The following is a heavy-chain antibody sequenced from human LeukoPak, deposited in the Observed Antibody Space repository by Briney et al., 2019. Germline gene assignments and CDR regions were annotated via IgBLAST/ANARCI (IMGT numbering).Heavy chain of an antibody. CDR2: ISSSGITI. J-gene: IGHJ6*02. V-gene: IGHV3-48*04. CDR1: GFTFSSYW. CDR3: ARSSTSYYGMDV. Sequence: GGSLRLSCAASGFTFSSYWMSWVRQAPGKGLEWVSYISSSGITIYYTGSVKGRFTISRDNAKNSLYLQMNSLRAEDTAVYYCARSSTSYYGMDVWGQGTTVTVSS. D-gene: IGHD2-2*01.